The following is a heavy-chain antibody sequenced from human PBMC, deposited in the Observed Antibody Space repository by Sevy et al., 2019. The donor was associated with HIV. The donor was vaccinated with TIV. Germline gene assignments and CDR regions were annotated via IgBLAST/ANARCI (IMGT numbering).Heavy chain of an antibody. CDR2: VYSGGTT. J-gene: IGHJ5*02. CDR3: ARHISFGELGSWFDT. Sequence: GGSLRLSCAASGFTVNSDYMSWVRQAPGKGLEWVSVVYSGGTTYYADSVKGRFTISRDNSKNILYLQMNSQRAEDTAVYYCARHISFGELGSWFDTWGQGTLVTVSS. V-gene: IGHV3-53*01. D-gene: IGHD3-10*01. CDR1: GFTVNSDY.